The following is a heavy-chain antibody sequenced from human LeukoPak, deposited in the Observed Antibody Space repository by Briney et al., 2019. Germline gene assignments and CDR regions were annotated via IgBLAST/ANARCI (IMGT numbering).Heavy chain of an antibody. V-gene: IGHV1-2*02. CDR3: ARAALGYSSTWDYYYYMDV. D-gene: IGHD6-13*01. CDR1: GYTFTCYY. J-gene: IGHJ6*03. CDR2: INPNSGGT. Sequence: ASVKVSCKASGYTFTCYYIHWVRQAPGQGLEWMGWINPNSGGTNYAQKFQGRVTMTRDTSISTAYMELSRLRSDDTAVYYCARAALGYSSTWDYYYYMDVWGKGTTVTVSS.